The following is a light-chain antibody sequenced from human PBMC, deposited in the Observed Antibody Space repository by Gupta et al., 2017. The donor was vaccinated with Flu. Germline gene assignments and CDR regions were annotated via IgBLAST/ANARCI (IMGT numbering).Light chain of an antibody. CDR3: QQYGGSPQLT. J-gene: IGKJ4*01. V-gene: IGKV3-20*01. CDR1: QSVSSTY. Sequence: IVLTQSPRTLSLSPGERATLSCRASQSVSSTYLAWYQQKPGQTPRLLIYGASNRATGIPGRFSGSGSGTDSTLTISRLEPEDFAVYYCQQYGGSPQLTFGGGTKVEIK. CDR2: GAS.